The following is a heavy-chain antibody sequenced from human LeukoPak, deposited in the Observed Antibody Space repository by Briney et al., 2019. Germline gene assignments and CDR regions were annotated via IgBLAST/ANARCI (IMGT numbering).Heavy chain of an antibody. CDR2: IYHSGNP. Sequence: SETLSLTCAVSGGSFSSGDYSWSWIRQPPGKGLEWIGYIYHSGNPYYNPSLKSRVTISKDRSKNQLSLNLNSVTAADTAVYYCAREILSSVGYCDSWGQGTLVTVSS. CDR3: AREILSSVGYCDS. D-gene: IGHD2-15*01. J-gene: IGHJ4*02. CDR1: GGSFSSGDYS. V-gene: IGHV4-30-2*01.